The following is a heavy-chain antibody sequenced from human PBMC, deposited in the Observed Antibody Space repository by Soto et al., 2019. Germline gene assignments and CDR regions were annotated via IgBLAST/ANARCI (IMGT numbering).Heavy chain of an antibody. Sequence: GGSLRLSCAASGFTFSNAWMSWVRQAPGKGLEWVGRIKSKTDGGTTDYAAPVKGRFTISRDDSKNTLYLQMNSLKTEDTAVYYCTMRKVWFGDRTPQHFDYWGQGTLVTVSS. CDR2: IKSKTDGGTT. D-gene: IGHD3-10*01. V-gene: IGHV3-15*01. CDR3: TMRKVWFGDRTPQHFDY. J-gene: IGHJ4*02. CDR1: GFTFSNAW.